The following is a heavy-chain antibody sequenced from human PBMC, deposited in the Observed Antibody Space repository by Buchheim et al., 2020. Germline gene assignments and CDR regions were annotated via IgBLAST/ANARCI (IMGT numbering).Heavy chain of an antibody. Sequence: QVQLVQSGAEVKKPGASVKVSCKASGYTFTGYYMHWVRQAPGQGLEWMGWINPNSGGTNYAQKFQGWVTMTRDTSISTAYMELSRMRSDDTAVYYCARDRITIVRGVSYYYYGMDVWGQGTT. CDR3: ARDRITIVRGVSYYYYGMDV. CDR1: GYTFTGYY. V-gene: IGHV1-2*04. J-gene: IGHJ6*02. D-gene: IGHD3-10*01. CDR2: INPNSGGT.